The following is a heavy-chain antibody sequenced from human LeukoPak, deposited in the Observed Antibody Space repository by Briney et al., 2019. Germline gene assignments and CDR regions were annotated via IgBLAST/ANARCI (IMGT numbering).Heavy chain of an antibody. CDR3: ARSTVGVDY. CDR2: IYSGDRT. CDR1: GFTVSSNY. J-gene: IGHJ4*02. D-gene: IGHD4-23*01. Sequence: PGGSLRLSCAASGFTVSSNYMSWVRQAPGKGLEWVSLIYSGDRTYDADSVKGRFTISRDNAKSSLYLQMNSLRAEDTAVYYCARSTVGVDYWGQGTLVTVSS. V-gene: IGHV3-53*01.